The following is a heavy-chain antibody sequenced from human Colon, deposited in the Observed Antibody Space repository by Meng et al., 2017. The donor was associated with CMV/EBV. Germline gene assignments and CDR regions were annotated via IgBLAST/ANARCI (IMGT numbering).Heavy chain of an antibody. CDR1: GCTFTGYS. D-gene: IGHD4-23*01. J-gene: IGHJ4*02. CDR2: INPNNSGT. Sequence: ASGCTFTGYSIHWVQQAPGQGLEWMGRINPNNSGTNCAQKFQGRVTMTGDTSISTAYMEVSRLRSDDTAVYYCARVPFGSNSNGFDYWGQGTLVTVSS. CDR3: ARVPFGSNSNGFDY. V-gene: IGHV1-2*06.